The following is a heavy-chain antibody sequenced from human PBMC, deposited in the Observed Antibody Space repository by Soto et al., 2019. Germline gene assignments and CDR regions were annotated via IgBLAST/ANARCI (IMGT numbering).Heavy chain of an antibody. D-gene: IGHD2-8*02. CDR3: ATPGLGTGRYFFHD. CDR2: ISASGGST. CDR1: GFTSSSCA. Sequence: EVQLLDSGGGLVQPGGSLRLSCVASGFTSSSCAMRWVRQAPGKGLEWVSGISASGGSTYYADSVNGRFTISRDNSKNTLFVQMNSLRAEDTAVYYWATPGLGTGRYFFHDWGQGTLVTVSS. J-gene: IGHJ4*02. V-gene: IGHV3-23*01.